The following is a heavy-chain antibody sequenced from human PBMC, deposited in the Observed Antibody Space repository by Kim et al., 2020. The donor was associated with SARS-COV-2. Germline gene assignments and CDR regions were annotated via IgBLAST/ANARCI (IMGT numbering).Heavy chain of an antibody. CDR2: INPNSGGT. Sequence: ASVKVSCKASGYTFTGYYMHWVRQAPGQGLEWMGRINPNSGGTNYAQKFQGRVTMTRDTSNSTAYMELSRLRSDDTVVYYCARGALTDRIVAVLTNYYYYGMDVWGQGTTVTVSS. CDR3: ARGALTDRIVAVLTNYYYYGMDV. CDR1: GYTFTGYY. D-gene: IGHD6-13*01. J-gene: IGHJ6*02. V-gene: IGHV1-2*05.